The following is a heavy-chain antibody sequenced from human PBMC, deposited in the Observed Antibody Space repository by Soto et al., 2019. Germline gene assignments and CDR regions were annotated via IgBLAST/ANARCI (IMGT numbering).Heavy chain of an antibody. D-gene: IGHD3-10*01. CDR3: ATDGGA. J-gene: IGHJ5*02. CDR1: GFTFTYAW. Sequence: EVQLVESGGGLVKPGGSLTLSCAASGFTFTYAWMNWVRQAPGTGLEWGGRIKSKTAGGTTDYTAPVKGRFTISRDDSKNTLFLQMNSLKAEDTAVYYCATDGGAWGQGTLVTVSS. V-gene: IGHV3-15*07. CDR2: IKSKTAGGTT.